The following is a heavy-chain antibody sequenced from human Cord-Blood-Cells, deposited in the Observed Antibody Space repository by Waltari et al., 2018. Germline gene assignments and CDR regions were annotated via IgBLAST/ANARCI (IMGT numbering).Heavy chain of an antibody. Sequence: EVQLVETGGALIQPGGSLSLSCAASGFTVSRNYMSWVRQAPGKGLEWVSVIYSGGSTYYADSVKGRFTISRDNSKNTLYLQMNSLRAEDTAVYYCARDRYSGYDFGYWGQGTLVTVSS. V-gene: IGHV3-53*02. CDR2: IYSGGST. CDR3: ARDRYSGYDFGY. CDR1: GFTVSRNY. D-gene: IGHD5-12*01. J-gene: IGHJ4*02.